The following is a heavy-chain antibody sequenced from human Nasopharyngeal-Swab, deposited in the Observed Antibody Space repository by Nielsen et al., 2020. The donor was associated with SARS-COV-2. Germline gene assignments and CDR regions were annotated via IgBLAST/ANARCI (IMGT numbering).Heavy chain of an antibody. D-gene: IGHD1-26*01. J-gene: IGHJ4*02. CDR2: INPNSGGT. Sequence: ASVKVSCKASEYTFTGYYMHWVRQAPGQGLEWMGRINPNSGGTNYAQKFQGRVTMTRDTSISTSYMELSRLRSDDTAVYYCARLDEDWVPGNYFDYWGQGTLVTVSS. V-gene: IGHV1-2*06. CDR3: ARLDEDWVPGNYFDY. CDR1: EYTFTGYY.